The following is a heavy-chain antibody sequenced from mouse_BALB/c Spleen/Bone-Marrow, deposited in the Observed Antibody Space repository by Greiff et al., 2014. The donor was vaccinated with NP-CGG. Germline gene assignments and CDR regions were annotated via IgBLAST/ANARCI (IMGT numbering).Heavy chain of an antibody. CDR2: INSSGGST. CDR1: GFTFSSYG. Sequence: VQLKESGGGLVQPGGSLKLSCAASGFTFSSYGMSWVRQTPDKRLELVATINSSGGSTYYPDSVKGRFTISRDNAKNTLYLQMSSLKSEDTAMYYCARIWAYYAMDYWGQGTSVTVSS. D-gene: IGHD4-1*01. CDR3: ARIWAYYAMDY. J-gene: IGHJ4*01. V-gene: IGHV5-6-3*01.